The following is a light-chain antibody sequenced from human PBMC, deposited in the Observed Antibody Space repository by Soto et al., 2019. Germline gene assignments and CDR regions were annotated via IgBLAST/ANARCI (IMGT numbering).Light chain of an antibody. Sequence: IVLTQSPGTLSLSPGERATLSCRASQSVSSSYLAWYQQKPGQAPRLLIYGASSRATGIPDRFSGSGSGTDFTLTINRLEPEDFAVYYCQQYGNSPPGLTFGGGTKVEIK. CDR2: GAS. CDR1: QSVSSSY. V-gene: IGKV3-20*01. CDR3: QQYGNSPPGLT. J-gene: IGKJ4*01.